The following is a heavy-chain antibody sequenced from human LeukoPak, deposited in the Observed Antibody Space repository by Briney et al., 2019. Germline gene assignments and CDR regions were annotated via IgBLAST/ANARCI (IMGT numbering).Heavy chain of an antibody. J-gene: IGHJ4*02. V-gene: IGHV4-30-4*08. CDR3: ARGGGITMVRGVLVH. D-gene: IGHD3-10*01. CDR2: IYYSGST. CDR1: GGSISSGDYY. Sequence: TSQTLSLTCTVSGGSISSGDYYWSWIRQPPGKGLEWIGFIYYSGSTYYNPSLKSRVTISVDTSKNQFSLKLSSVTAADTAVYYCARGGGITMVRGVLVHWGQGTLVTVSS.